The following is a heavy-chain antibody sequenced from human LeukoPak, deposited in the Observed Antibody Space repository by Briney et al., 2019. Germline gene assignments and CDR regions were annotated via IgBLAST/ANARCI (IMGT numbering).Heavy chain of an antibody. Sequence: GGSLRLSCAASGFTFSNFAMMWVRQAPGTGLQWVSTITGHGATFCADSVRGRFTIFRDTSMNTLFLQMNSLGAEDTAVYYCAKGAAAGKVDWFDPWGQGTLVTVSS. J-gene: IGHJ5*02. CDR3: AKGAAAGKVDWFDP. V-gene: IGHV3-23*01. D-gene: IGHD6-13*01. CDR2: ITGHGAT. CDR1: GFTFSNFA.